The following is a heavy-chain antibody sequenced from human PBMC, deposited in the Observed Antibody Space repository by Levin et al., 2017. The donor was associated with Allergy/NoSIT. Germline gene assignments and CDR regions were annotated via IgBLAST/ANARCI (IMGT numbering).Heavy chain of an antibody. J-gene: IGHJ5*02. CDR3: ARHLYTTYNWFDP. V-gene: IGHV4-39*01. CDR1: GGSIRSSNYY. Sequence: SETLSLTCTVSGGSIRSSNYYWGWIRQPPGKGLEWIGSIYYSGSTYYNPSLKSRVTISIDTSKNQFSLKLSSVTAADTAVYYCARHLYTTYNWFDPWGQGTLVTVSS. D-gene: IGHD2-2*02. CDR2: IYYSGST.